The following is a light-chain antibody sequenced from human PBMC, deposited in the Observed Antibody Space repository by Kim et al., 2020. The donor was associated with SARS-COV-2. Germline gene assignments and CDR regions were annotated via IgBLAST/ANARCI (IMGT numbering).Light chain of an antibody. CDR2: DVN. Sequence: QSVLTQPASVSWSPGQSITISCTGSNSDIGGYNYVSWYQHHPCKAPRLMIYDVNRRPSGVSYRFSGSKSGSTASLTISGLQAENEGHYYCSSFTTTNYFEVFGGGTQLTVL. J-gene: IGLJ3*02. CDR1: NSDIGGYNY. V-gene: IGLV2-14*03. CDR3: SSFTTTNYFEV.